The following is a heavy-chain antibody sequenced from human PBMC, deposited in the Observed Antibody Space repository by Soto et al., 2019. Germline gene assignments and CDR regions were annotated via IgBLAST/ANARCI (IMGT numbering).Heavy chain of an antibody. D-gene: IGHD3-22*01. CDR3: ARAPTRFYYDSSGYHFDY. CDR2: IIPIFGTA. V-gene: IGHV1-69*01. CDR1: GGTFSSYA. Sequence: QVQLVQSGAEVKKPGSSVKVSCKASGGTFSSYAISWVRQAPGQGLEWMGGIIPIFGTANYAQKFQGRVTITADESTSTAYMELSSLRSEDTAVYYCARAPTRFYYDSSGYHFDYWGQGTLVTVSS. J-gene: IGHJ4*02.